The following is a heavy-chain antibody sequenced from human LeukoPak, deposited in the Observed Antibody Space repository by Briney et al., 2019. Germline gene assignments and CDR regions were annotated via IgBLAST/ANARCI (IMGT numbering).Heavy chain of an antibody. J-gene: IGHJ4*02. CDR2: INHSGST. Sequence: SETLSLTCAVYGGSFSGYYWSWIRQPPGKGLEWIGEINHSGSTNYNPSLKSRVTISVDTSKNQFSLKLSSVTAADTAVYYCARGLPRYCSSTSCFTQNPFDYWGQGTLVTVSS. CDR1: GGSFSGYY. V-gene: IGHV4-34*01. D-gene: IGHD2-2*02. CDR3: ARGLPRYCSSTSCFTQNPFDY.